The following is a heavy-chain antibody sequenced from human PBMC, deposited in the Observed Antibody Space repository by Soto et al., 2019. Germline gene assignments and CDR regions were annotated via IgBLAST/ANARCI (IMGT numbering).Heavy chain of an antibody. D-gene: IGHD2-2*01. Sequence: SETLSLTCTVSGGSISSGGYYWSWIRQHPGKGLEWIGYIYYSGSTYYNPSLKSRVTISVDTSKNQFSLKLSSVTAADTAVYYCARVLVVGTSPLGGYYYYYMDVWGKGTTVTVSS. J-gene: IGHJ6*03. V-gene: IGHV4-31*03. CDR2: IYYSGST. CDR3: ARVLVVGTSPLGGYYYYYMDV. CDR1: GGSISSGGYY.